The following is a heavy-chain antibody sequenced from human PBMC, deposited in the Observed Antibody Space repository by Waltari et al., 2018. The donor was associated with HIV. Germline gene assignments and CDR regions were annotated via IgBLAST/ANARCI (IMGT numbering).Heavy chain of an antibody. J-gene: IGHJ3*02. D-gene: IGHD3-3*01. V-gene: IGHV3-7*01. CDR1: GFTFSSYW. Sequence: EVQLVESGGGLVQPGGSLRLSCAASGFTFSSYWMSWVRQAPGKGLEWVANIKQDGSEKYYVDSVKGRFTISRDNAKNSLYLQMNSLRAEDTAVYYCAGTQLRFLEWFPDIWGQGTMVTVSS. CDR2: IKQDGSEK. CDR3: AGTQLRFLEWFPDI.